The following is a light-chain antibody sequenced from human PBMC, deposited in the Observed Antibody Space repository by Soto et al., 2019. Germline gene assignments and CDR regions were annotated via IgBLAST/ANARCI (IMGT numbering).Light chain of an antibody. Sequence: QSVLTQPPSVSGAPGQRVTISCTGSSSNIGAGYDVHWYQQLPGTAPKLLIYGNSNRPSGLPDRFSGSKSGTSASPAITGLEADDEADYYWQSYDSSMSALFGGGTKVTVL. CDR1: SSNIGAGYD. CDR2: GNS. CDR3: QSYDSSMSAL. V-gene: IGLV1-40*01. J-gene: IGLJ3*02.